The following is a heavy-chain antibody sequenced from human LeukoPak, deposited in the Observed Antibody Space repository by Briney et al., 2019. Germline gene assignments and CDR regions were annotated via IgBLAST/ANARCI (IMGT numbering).Heavy chain of an antibody. Sequence: GGSLRPSCAASGFTFSSYALTWVRQTPEKGLQWVSAISGAGGNTYYADSVKGRFTISRDNSKNTLYLQLNSLRAEDTAIYYCAKQRQLIRGGVDYWGQGTQVTVSS. D-gene: IGHD6-13*01. CDR2: ISGAGGNT. CDR1: GFTFSSYA. V-gene: IGHV3-23*01. J-gene: IGHJ4*02. CDR3: AKQRQLIRGGVDY.